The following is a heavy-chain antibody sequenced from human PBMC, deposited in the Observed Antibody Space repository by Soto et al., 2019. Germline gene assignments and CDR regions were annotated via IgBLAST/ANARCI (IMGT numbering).Heavy chain of an antibody. V-gene: IGHV4-4*02. Sequence: SETLSLTCAVSGGSIISSNYWSWVRQPPGMGLEWIGEIYHSGTTHYNPSLKSRVIISVDKSKNQFSLNLNSVTDADTAVYYCARVGGFGATTIDYWGQGTLVTVSS. CDR1: GGSIISSNY. D-gene: IGHD3-10*01. CDR3: ARVGGFGATTIDY. J-gene: IGHJ4*02. CDR2: IYHSGTT.